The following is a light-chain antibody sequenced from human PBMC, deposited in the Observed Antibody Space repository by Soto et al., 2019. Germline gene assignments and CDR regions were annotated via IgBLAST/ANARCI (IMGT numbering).Light chain of an antibody. CDR2: GAS. CDR1: QSVGSN. Sequence: EIVMTQSPAPLSVSPGERATLSCRASQSVGSNLAWYPQKPGQAPRLLIYGASTRATGIPARFRGSGAGTEFTLTISSLQAEEFANYFCQQYNNWPPDRTFGQGTKVEIK. V-gene: IGKV3-15*01. CDR3: QQYNNWPPDRT. J-gene: IGKJ1*01.